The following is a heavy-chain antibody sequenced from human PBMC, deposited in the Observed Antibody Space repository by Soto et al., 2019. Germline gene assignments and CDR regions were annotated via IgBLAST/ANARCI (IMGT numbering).Heavy chain of an antibody. CDR3: ARDPIYYGSGSSDDAFDI. J-gene: IGHJ3*02. CDR2: IYYSGST. D-gene: IGHD3-10*01. V-gene: IGHV4-59*01. CDR1: GGSISSYY. Sequence: QVQLQESGPGLVKPSETLSLTCTVSGGSISSYYWSWIRQPPGKGLEWIGYIYYSGSTNYNPSLKSRVTISVDTSKNQFSLKLSSVTAADTAVYYCARDPIYYGSGSSDDAFDIWGQGTMVTVSS.